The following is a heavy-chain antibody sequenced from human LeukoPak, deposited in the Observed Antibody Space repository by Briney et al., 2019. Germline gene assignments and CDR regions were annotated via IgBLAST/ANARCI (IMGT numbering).Heavy chain of an antibody. J-gene: IGHJ5*02. V-gene: IGHV4-39*07. CDR2: IYYSGST. CDR3: ARVSRWELLWRWFDP. Sequence: SETLSLTCTVSGVSISSSNSYWGWIRQPPRKGLEWIASIYYSGSTYYNPSLKSRVTISVDTSKNQFSLKLSSVTAADTAVYYCARVSRWELLWRWFDPWGQGTLVTVSS. CDR1: GVSISSSNSY. D-gene: IGHD1-26*01.